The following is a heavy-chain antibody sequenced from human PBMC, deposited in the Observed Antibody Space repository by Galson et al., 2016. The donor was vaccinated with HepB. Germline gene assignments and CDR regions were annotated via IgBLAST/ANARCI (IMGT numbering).Heavy chain of an antibody. Sequence: SLRLSCAASGFNFSIYGMHWVRQAPGKGLEWLAVISFDGNNKFYADSVKGRFTTSRDNFKNTLYLQLNSLRAEDTAIYYCRVVVTALQIDNWGQGTLVTVSS. CDR2: ISFDGNNK. CDR1: GFNFSIYG. J-gene: IGHJ4*02. V-gene: IGHV3-30*03. D-gene: IGHD2-21*02. CDR3: RVVVTALQIDN.